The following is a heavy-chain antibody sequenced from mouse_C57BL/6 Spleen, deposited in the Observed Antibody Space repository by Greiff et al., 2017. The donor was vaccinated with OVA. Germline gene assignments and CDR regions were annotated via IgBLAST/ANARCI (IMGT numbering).Heavy chain of an antibody. Sequence: DVMLVESGGGLVKPGGSLKLSCAASGFTFSSYAMSWVRQTPEKRLEWVATISDGGSYTYYPDNVKGRFTISRDNAKNNLYLQMSHLKSEDTAMYYCARDGYSGDAMDYWGQGTSVTVSS. CDR3: ARDGYSGDAMDY. D-gene: IGHD4-1*01. CDR2: ISDGGSYT. CDR1: GFTFSSYA. V-gene: IGHV5-4*01. J-gene: IGHJ4*01.